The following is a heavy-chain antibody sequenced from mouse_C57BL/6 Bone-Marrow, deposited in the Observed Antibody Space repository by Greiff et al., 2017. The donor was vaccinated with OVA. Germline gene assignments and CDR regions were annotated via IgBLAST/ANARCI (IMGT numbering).Heavy chain of an antibody. D-gene: IGHD1-1*01. CDR3: ARRADYYGSSLDY. Sequence: QVQLQQSGAELVRPGASVKLSCKASGYTFTDYYINWVKQRPGQGLEWIARIYPGSGNTYYNEKFKGKATLTAEKSSSTAYMQLSSLTSEDSAVYFCARRADYYGSSLDYWGQGTTLTVSS. J-gene: IGHJ2*01. CDR1: GYTFTDYY. V-gene: IGHV1-76*01. CDR2: IYPGSGNT.